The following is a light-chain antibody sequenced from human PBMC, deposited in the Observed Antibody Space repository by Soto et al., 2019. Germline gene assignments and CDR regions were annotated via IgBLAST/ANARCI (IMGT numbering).Light chain of an antibody. CDR1: QSVSSN. CDR2: GAS. J-gene: IGKJ1*01. V-gene: IGKV3-15*01. CDR3: QHYNYWPPWT. Sequence: EIVMTQSPATLSVSPGERATLSCRASQSVSSNLAWYQQKPGQSPRLLIYGASTRATGIPARFSGSGSGTEFTLTISSLQSEEFAVFYCQHYNYWPPWTFGQGTRVEIK.